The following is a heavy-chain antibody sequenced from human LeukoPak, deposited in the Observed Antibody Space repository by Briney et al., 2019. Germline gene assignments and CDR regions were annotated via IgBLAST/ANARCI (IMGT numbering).Heavy chain of an antibody. CDR1: GFTFGSYG. D-gene: IGHD2-2*01. CDR2: IWYDGSNK. V-gene: IGHV3-33*06. Sequence: TGGSLRLSCAASGFTFGSYGMHWVRQAPGKGLEWVAVIWYDGSNKYYADSVKGRFTISRDNSKNTLYLQMNSLRAEDTAVYYCAKDGVVVPAASGDYFDYWGQGTLVTVSS. J-gene: IGHJ4*02. CDR3: AKDGVVVPAASGDYFDY.